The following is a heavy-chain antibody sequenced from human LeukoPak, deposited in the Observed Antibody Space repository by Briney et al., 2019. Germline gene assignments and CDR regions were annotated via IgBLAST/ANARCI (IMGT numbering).Heavy chain of an antibody. CDR1: GGSISRYY. D-gene: IGHD5-24*01. CDR2: IYYSGST. Sequence: SETLSLTCTVSGGSISRYYWSWIRQPPGKGLEWIGYIYYSGSTNYNPSLKSRVTISVDTSKNQFSLKLSSVTAADTAVYYCARLERWLQAYFDYWGQGTLVTVSS. CDR3: ARLERWLQAYFDY. J-gene: IGHJ4*02. V-gene: IGHV4-59*08.